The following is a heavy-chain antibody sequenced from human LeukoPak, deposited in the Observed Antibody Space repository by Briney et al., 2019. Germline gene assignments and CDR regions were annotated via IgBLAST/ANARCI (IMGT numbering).Heavy chain of an antibody. CDR1: GFTFSSYP. J-gene: IGHJ4*02. CDR2: ISYDGSEK. D-gene: IGHD3-22*01. Sequence: GRSLRLSCAASGFTFSSYPMHWVRQAPGKGLEWLAVISYDGSEKHYADPVKGRFTISRDNSKNTVYLQMSSLRDEDTAVYYCAREGSSGYYPYWGQGILVTVSS. V-gene: IGHV3-30-3*01. CDR3: AREGSSGYYPY.